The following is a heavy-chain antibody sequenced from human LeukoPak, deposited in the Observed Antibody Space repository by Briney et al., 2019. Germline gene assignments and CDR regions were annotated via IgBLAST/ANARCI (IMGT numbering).Heavy chain of an antibody. V-gene: IGHV4-34*01. D-gene: IGHD6-13*01. CDR1: GGSFSGYY. CDR3: ARDRASSSPFDY. J-gene: IGHJ4*02. Sequence: ASETLSLTCAGYGGSFSGYYWSWIRQPPGKGLEWIGEINHSGSTNYNPSLKSRVTISVDTSKNQFSLKLSSVTAADTAVYYCARDRASSSPFDYWGQGTLVTVSS. CDR2: INHSGST.